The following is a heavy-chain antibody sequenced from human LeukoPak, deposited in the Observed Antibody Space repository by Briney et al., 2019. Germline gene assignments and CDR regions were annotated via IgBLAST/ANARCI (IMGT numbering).Heavy chain of an antibody. J-gene: IGHJ4*02. CDR1: GRSISSYY. CDR2: IYYSGST. V-gene: IGHV4-59*01. D-gene: IGHD6-19*01. CDR3: ARGVAVAGTFDY. Sequence: SETLSLTCTVSGRSISSYYWRWIRQPPGKGLEWIGYIYYSGSTNYNPSLKSRVTISVDTSKNQFSLKLSSVTAADTAVYYFARGVAVAGTFDYWGQGTLVTVSS.